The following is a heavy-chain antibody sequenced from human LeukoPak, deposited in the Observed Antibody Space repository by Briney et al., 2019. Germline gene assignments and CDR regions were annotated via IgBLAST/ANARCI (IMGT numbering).Heavy chain of an antibody. J-gene: IGHJ5*02. D-gene: IGHD3-22*01. CDR2: INSGGSTI. V-gene: IGHV3-11*01. CDR1: GFTFSDYY. CDR3: ARDLGQYYDTSDNWFDP. Sequence: GGSLRLSCAASGFTFSDYYMTWIRQAPGKGLEWVSYINSGGSTIYYADSVKGRFTISRDNAKNSLYLQMNSLRAEDTAVYYCARDLGQYYDTSDNWFDPWGQGTLVTVSS.